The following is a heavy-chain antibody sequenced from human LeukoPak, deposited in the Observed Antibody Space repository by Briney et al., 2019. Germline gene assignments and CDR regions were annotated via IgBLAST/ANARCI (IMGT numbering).Heavy chain of an antibody. D-gene: IGHD5-12*01. CDR1: GGTFSSYA. Sequence: SVKVSCKASGGTFSSYAISWVRQAPGQGLEWMGGIIPIFGTVNYAQKFQGRVTITADDSTRTAYMELNSLISEDTAEYYCARGYSGHKPRFDDWGQGTLVTVSS. V-gene: IGHV1-69*01. CDR3: ARGYSGHKPRFDD. J-gene: IGHJ4*02. CDR2: IIPIFGTV.